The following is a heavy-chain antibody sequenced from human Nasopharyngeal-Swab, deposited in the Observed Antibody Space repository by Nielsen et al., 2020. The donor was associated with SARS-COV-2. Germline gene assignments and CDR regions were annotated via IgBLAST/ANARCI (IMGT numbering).Heavy chain of an antibody. CDR2: IVLGIDKT. Sequence: SVKVSCKASGFTFSGSAVQWVRQTRGQRLEWIGWIVLGIDKTDYAQKFQDRVTITRDMSASTVYMQLSSLRSEDTALYYCATLSAPRDGNNRAPMGWGQGTLVTVSS. V-gene: IGHV1-58*01. J-gene: IGHJ4*02. CDR1: GFTFSGSA. D-gene: IGHD5-24*01. CDR3: ATLSAPRDGNNRAPMG.